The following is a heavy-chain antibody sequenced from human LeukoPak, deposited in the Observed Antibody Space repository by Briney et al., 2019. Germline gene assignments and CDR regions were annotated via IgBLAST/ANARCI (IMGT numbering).Heavy chain of an antibody. CDR3: ARRRVVTAGAFDI. D-gene: IGHD3-22*01. CDR2: IYYSGST. V-gene: IGHV4-59*08. Sequence: SETLSLTCTVSGGSFSTYYWSWIRQPPGKGLEWIGYIYYSGSTDYNPSLKSRVTMSLDTSKNQFSLKLSSVTAADTAVYYCARRRVVTAGAFDIWGQGTMVTVSS. J-gene: IGHJ3*02. CDR1: GGSFSTYY.